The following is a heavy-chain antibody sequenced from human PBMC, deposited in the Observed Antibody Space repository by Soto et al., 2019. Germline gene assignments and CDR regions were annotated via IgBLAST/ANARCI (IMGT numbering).Heavy chain of an antibody. J-gene: IGHJ5*02. CDR1: GFTFSSYW. V-gene: IGHV3-7*03. CDR2: IKQDGSEK. D-gene: IGHD6-13*01. CDR3: ASSPIPLDNWFDP. Sequence: LRLSCAASGFTFSSYWMSWVRQAPGKGLEWVANIKQDGSEKYYVDSVKGRFTISRDNAKNSLYLQMNSLRAEDTAVYYCASSPIPLDNWFDPWGQGTLVTVSS.